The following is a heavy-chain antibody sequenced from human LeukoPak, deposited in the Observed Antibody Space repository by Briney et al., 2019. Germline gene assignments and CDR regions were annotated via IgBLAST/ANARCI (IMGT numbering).Heavy chain of an antibody. D-gene: IGHD3-10*01. Sequence: GGSLRLSCAASGFTFSSYSMNWVRRAPGKGLEWVSSISSSSSYIYYADSVKGRFTISRDNAKNSLYLQMNSLRAEDTAVYYCARAFGGADQFDYWGQGTLVTVSS. CDR3: ARAFGGADQFDY. CDR1: GFTFSSYS. V-gene: IGHV3-21*01. J-gene: IGHJ4*02. CDR2: ISSSSSYI.